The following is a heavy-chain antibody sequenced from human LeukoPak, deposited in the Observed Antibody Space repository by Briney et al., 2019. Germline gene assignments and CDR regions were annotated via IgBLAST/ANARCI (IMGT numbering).Heavy chain of an antibody. Sequence: PGGSLRLSRAASGFTFSDYYMSWIRQAPGKGLEWVSYISSSGSTIYYADSVKGRFTISRDNAKNSLYLQMNSLRAEDTAVYYCARDRPRGGSYFDYWGQGTLVTVSS. CDR2: ISSSGSTI. D-gene: IGHD1-26*01. V-gene: IGHV3-11*01. J-gene: IGHJ4*02. CDR3: ARDRPRGGSYFDY. CDR1: GFTFSDYY.